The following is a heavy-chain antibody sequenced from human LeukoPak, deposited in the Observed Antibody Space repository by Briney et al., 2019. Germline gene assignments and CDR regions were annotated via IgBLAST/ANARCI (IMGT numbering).Heavy chain of an antibody. V-gene: IGHV4-38-2*01. D-gene: IGHD3-10*01. J-gene: IGHJ5*02. CDR1: GYSISSGYY. Sequence: SETLSLTCAVSGYSISSGYYWGCIRPPPGKGLGCGGSIYHGRSTYYNPSLKSRVTISGDTSKNQFSLKLSSVTVADTAVYYCARRRITLVRGEGWFDPWGQGTLVTVSS. CDR3: ARRRITLVRGEGWFDP. CDR2: IYHGRST.